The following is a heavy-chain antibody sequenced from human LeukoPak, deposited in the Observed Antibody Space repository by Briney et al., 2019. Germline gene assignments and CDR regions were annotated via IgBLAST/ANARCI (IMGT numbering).Heavy chain of an antibody. V-gene: IGHV3-74*01. D-gene: IGHD6-19*01. J-gene: IGHJ4*02. CDR2: INSDGSST. Sequence: GGSLRLSCAASGFTFSSYWMHWVRQAPGKGLVWVSRINSDGSSTSYADSVKGRFTISRDNAKNTLYLQMNSLRAEDTAVYYCASPTRYSSGWLPDYWGQGTLVTVSS. CDR1: GFTFSSYW. CDR3: ASPTRYSSGWLPDY.